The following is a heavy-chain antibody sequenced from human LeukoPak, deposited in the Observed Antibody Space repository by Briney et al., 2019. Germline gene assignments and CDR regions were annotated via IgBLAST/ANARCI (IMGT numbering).Heavy chain of an antibody. CDR1: GGSMSSYY. V-gene: IGHV4-59*01. Sequence: SETLSLTCTVSGGSMSSYYWSWIRQPPGKRLEWIGYIYYSGNTNSNPSLKSRVTISVDTSKNLFSLNLSSVTAADTAVYYCARVRDRSLNNWFDPWGQGTLVTVSS. CDR2: IYYSGNT. CDR3: ARVRDRSLNNWFDP. J-gene: IGHJ5*02. D-gene: IGHD3-22*01.